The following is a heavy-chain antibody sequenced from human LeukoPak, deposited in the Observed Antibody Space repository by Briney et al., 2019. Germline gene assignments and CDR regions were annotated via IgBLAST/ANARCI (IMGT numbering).Heavy chain of an antibody. J-gene: IGHJ4*02. D-gene: IGHD3-3*01. V-gene: IGHV3-33*06. CDR1: GFTFSSYG. CDR2: IWYDGSNK. Sequence: GGSLRLSCAASGFTFSSYGMHWVRQAPGKGLEWVAVIWYDGSNKYYADSVKGRFTISRDNSKNTLYLQMNSLRAEDTAVYYCAKLIAGYDLWSGHHGDYWGQGTLVTVSS. CDR3: AKLIAGYDLWSGHHGDY.